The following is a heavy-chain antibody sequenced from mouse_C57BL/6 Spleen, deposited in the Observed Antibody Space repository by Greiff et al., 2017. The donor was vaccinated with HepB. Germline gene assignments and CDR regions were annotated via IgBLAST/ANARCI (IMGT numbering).Heavy chain of an antibody. CDR1: GYTFTSYW. Sequence: VQLQQPGAELVKPGASVKLSCKASGYTFTSYWMHWVKQRPGQGLEWIGMIHPNSGSTNYNEKFKRKATMTVDKSSSTAYMQLSSLTSEDSAVYYCARGYGYHYFDYWGQGTTLTVSS. CDR2: IHPNSGST. V-gene: IGHV1-64*01. CDR3: ARGYGYHYFDY. D-gene: IGHD2-2*01. J-gene: IGHJ2*01.